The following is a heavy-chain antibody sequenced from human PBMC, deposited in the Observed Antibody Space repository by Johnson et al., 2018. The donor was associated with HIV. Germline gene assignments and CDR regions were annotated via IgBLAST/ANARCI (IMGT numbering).Heavy chain of an antibody. J-gene: IGHJ3*02. D-gene: IGHD3-22*01. Sequence: MLLVESGGGLVQPGGSLRLSCAASGFTVSSNYMSWVRQAPGKGLEWVSVIYRGGTTYYADSVKGRFTLSRDNSKNTVYLQMNSLRVEDTAVYFCAREDDSSGYYYFFGAFDIWGQGTMVTVSS. CDR3: AREDDSSGYYYFFGAFDI. CDR2: IYRGGTT. CDR1: GFTVSSNY. V-gene: IGHV3-66*01.